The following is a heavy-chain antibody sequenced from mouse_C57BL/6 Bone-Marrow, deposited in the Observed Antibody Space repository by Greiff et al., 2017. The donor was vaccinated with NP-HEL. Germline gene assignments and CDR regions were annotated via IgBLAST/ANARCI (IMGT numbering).Heavy chain of an antibody. Sequence: QVQLQQSGAELVRPGASVKLSCKASGYTFTDYYINWVKQRPGQGLEWIARIYPGSGNTYYNEKFKGKATLTAEKSSSTAYMQLSSLTSEDSAVYFCLYYGTSDYWGQGTTLTVSS. J-gene: IGHJ2*01. D-gene: IGHD2-1*01. V-gene: IGHV1-76*01. CDR2: IYPGSGNT. CDR3: LYYGTSDY. CDR1: GYTFTDYY.